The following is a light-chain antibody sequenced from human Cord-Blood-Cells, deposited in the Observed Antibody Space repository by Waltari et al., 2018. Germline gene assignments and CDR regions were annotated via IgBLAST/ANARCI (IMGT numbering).Light chain of an antibody. J-gene: IGKJ1*01. CDR1: LSVSSN. Sequence: EIVMTQSPATLSVSPGERATLSCRASLSVSSNLAWSQQNPGQAPRLLIYGASTRATGIPARFSGSGSGTEFTLTISSLQSEDFAVYYCQQYNNWPPWTFGQGTKVEIK. CDR2: GAS. V-gene: IGKV3-15*01. CDR3: QQYNNWPPWT.